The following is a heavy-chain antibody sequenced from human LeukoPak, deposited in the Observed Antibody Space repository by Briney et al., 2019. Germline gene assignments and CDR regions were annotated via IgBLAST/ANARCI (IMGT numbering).Heavy chain of an antibody. CDR3: ARTTYYYGSGSYYTAYYYYMDV. CDR2: INPNSGGT. D-gene: IGHD3-10*01. J-gene: IGHJ6*03. V-gene: IGHV1-2*02. CDR1: GYTFTGYY. Sequence: GASVQVSCKASGYTFTGYYMHWVRQAPGQGLEWMGWINPNSGGTNYAQKFQGRVTMTRDTSISTAYMELSRLRSDDTAVYYCARTTYYYGSGSYYTAYYYYMDVWGKGTTVTVSS.